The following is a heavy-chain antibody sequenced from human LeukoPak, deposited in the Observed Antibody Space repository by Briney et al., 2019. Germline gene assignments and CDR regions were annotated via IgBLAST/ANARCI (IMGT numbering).Heavy chain of an antibody. J-gene: IGHJ4*02. CDR3: ARPSRGYDILTGYFDY. D-gene: IGHD3-9*01. CDR2: ICTSGST. Sequence: PSETLSLTCTVSGGSISTYCWSWIRQPAGKGLEWIGHICTSGSTYYNPSLKSRVTISVDTSKNQFSLKLSSVTAADTAVYYCARPSRGYDILTGYFDYWGQGTLVTVSS. CDR1: GGSISTYC. V-gene: IGHV4-4*08.